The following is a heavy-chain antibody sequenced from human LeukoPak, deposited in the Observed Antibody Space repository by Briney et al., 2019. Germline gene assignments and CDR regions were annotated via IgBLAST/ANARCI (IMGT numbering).Heavy chain of an antibody. CDR3: AREHPVAIAADY. CDR2: IYSTGST. D-gene: IGHD6-25*01. V-gene: IGHV4-4*07. Sequence: SETLSLTCTVSGGSISGYYWSSIRQPAGKGLEWIGRIYSTGSTNYNPSLKSRATMSVDTSKNQFSLKLTSVTAADTAVYYCAREHPVAIAADYWGQGTLVTVSS. CDR1: GGSISGYY. J-gene: IGHJ4*02.